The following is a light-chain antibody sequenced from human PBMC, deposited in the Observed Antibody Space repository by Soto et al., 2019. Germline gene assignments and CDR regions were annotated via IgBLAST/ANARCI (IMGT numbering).Light chain of an antibody. CDR2: DVS. J-gene: IGKJ4*01. CDR1: QSVSSY. V-gene: IGKV3-11*01. CDR3: QQRSNWPLT. Sequence: EVVLTQSPATLSLSPGERATLSCRASQSVSSYLAWYQQKPGQAPRLLIYDVSNRATGTPARFSGSGSGTDFTLTISSLEPEDFAVYYCQQRSNWPLTFGGGTKAEIK.